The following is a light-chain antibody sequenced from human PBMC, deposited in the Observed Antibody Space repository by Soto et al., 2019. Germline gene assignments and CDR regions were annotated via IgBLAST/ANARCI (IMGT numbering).Light chain of an antibody. J-gene: IGLJ1*01. CDR1: SSDVGGYNY. V-gene: IGLV2-14*01. CDR3: SSYTSSSTLA. CDR2: EVS. Sequence: QSVQSHPASVSRSPGQSITISCTGTSSDVGGYNYVSWYQQHPGKAPKLMIYEVSNRPSGVSNRFSGSKSGNTASLTISGLQAEEEADYYCSSYTSSSTLAFGTGTRSPS.